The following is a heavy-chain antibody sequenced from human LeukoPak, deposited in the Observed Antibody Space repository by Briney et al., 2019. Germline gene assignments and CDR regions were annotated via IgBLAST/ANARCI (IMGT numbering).Heavy chain of an antibody. Sequence: ASVKVSCKVSGYTLTELSMHWVRQAPGKGLEWMGGLDPEDGETIYAQKFQGRVTMTEDTSTDTAYMELSSLRSEDTAVYYCATDPGSITIVRGVKHIKNYWGQGTLVTVSS. CDR3: ATDPGSITIVRGVKHIKNY. CDR1: GYTLTELS. CDR2: LDPEDGET. J-gene: IGHJ4*02. V-gene: IGHV1-24*01. D-gene: IGHD3-10*01.